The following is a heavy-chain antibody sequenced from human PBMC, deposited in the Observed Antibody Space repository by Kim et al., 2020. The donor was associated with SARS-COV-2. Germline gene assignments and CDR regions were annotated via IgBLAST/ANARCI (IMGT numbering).Heavy chain of an antibody. V-gene: IGHV3-9*01. CDR3: AKDFGSVVTLPSWFDP. D-gene: IGHD2-15*01. CDR1: GFTFDDYA. CDR2: ISWNSGSI. Sequence: GGSLRLSCAASGFTFDDYAMHWVRQAPGKGLEWVSGISWNSGSIGYADSVKGRFTISRDNAKNSLYLQMNSLRAEDTALYYCAKDFGSVVTLPSWFDPWGQGTLVTVSS. J-gene: IGHJ5*02.